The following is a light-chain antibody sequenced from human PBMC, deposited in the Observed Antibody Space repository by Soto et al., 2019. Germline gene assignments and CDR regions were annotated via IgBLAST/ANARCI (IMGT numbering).Light chain of an antibody. Sequence: SYELSQPLSVSVALGQTARVTCGGNHIGSKKIHWYQQKPGQAPVLVIYRDSYRPSGIPERFSGSNSGNTATLTITRAQGGDEGDYYCQMWDSSTVVFGGGTKLTVL. CDR3: QMWDSSTVV. J-gene: IGLJ3*02. CDR1: HIGSKK. V-gene: IGLV3-9*01. CDR2: RDS.